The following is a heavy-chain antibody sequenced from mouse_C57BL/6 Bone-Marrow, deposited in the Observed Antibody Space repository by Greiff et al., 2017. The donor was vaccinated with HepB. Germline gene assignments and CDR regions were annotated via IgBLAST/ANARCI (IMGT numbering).Heavy chain of an antibody. CDR2: INPYNGGT. CDR3: ARGVVAFDY. D-gene: IGHD1-1*01. CDR1: GYTFTDYY. Sequence: VQLKESGPVLVKPGASVKMSCKASGYTFTDYYMNWVKQSHGKSLEWIGVINPYNGGTSYNQKFKGKATLTVDKSSSTAYMELNSLTSEDSAVYYCARGVVAFDYWGQGTTLTVSS. J-gene: IGHJ2*01. V-gene: IGHV1-19*01.